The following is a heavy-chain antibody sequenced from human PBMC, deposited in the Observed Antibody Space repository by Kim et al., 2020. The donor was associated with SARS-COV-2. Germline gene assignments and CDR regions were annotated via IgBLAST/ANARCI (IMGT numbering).Heavy chain of an antibody. V-gene: IGHV3-7*01. CDR3: ATSAAAPGND. Sequence: GGSLRLSCAASGFTFSSYWMSWVRQAPGKGLECVANIKEDGSLRFYVDSVKGRFTISSDNAKNSLYLQMNSLRVEDTAVYYCATSAAAPGNDWGQGTLVTVSS. CDR1: GFTFSSYW. J-gene: IGHJ4*02. CDR2: IKEDGSLR. D-gene: IGHD6-25*01.